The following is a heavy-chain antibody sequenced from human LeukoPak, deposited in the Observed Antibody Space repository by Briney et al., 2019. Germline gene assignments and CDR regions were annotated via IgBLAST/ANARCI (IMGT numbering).Heavy chain of an antibody. D-gene: IGHD6-19*01. Sequence: GGSLRLSCAASGLTFSSNAMSWVHQAPGKGLEWGSGISSSGGSTYYRDSVKGRFTISRDNSKNALYLQMNSLRAEDTAVYYCAKSPITSSGWPDWFDPWGQGTLVTVSS. CDR2: ISSSGGST. J-gene: IGHJ5*02. CDR1: GLTFSSNA. V-gene: IGHV3-23*01. CDR3: AKSPITSSGWPDWFDP.